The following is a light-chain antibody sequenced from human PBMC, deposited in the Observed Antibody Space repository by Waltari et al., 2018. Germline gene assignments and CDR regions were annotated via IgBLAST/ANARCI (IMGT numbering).Light chain of an antibody. CDR2: DVN. V-gene: IGLV2-11*01. CDR1: SSDVGGYNY. CDR3: CSYAGSYTLI. J-gene: IGLJ2*01. Sequence: QSALTQPRSVSGSPGQSVTISCTGTSSDVGGYNYVSWYQQHPGKAPKFIIYDVNKRPSVVPDRFSGSKSGNTASLTISGLQSEDEADYYCCSYAGSYTLIFGGGTKLTVL.